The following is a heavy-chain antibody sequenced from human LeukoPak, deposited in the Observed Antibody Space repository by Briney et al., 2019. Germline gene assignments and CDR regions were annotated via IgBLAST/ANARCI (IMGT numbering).Heavy chain of an antibody. CDR2: IYTSGST. Sequence: SETLSLTCTVSGGSISSSSYYWGWIRQPPGKGLEWIGRIYTSGSTNYNPSLKSRVTISVDTSKNQFSLKLSSVTAADTAVYYCARSLRAKNWFDPWGQGTLVTVSS. CDR3: ARSLRAKNWFDP. CDR1: GGSISSSSYY. J-gene: IGHJ5*02. D-gene: IGHD4/OR15-4a*01. V-gene: IGHV4-39*07.